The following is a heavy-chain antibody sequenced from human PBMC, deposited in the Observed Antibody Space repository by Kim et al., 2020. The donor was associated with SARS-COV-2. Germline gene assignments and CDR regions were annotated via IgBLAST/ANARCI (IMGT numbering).Heavy chain of an antibody. D-gene: IGHD3-10*01. V-gene: IGHV4-34*01. CDR1: GGSFSGYY. CDR3: ARASAGGPPPSITMVRGVNHYRGLRALDY. CDR2: INHSGST. J-gene: IGHJ4*02. Sequence: SETLSLTCAVYGGSFSGYYWSWIRQPPGKGLEWIGEINHSGSTNYNPSLKSRVTISVDTSKNQFSLKLSSVTAADTAVYYCARASAGGPPPSITMVRGVNHYRGLRALDYWGQGTLVTVSS.